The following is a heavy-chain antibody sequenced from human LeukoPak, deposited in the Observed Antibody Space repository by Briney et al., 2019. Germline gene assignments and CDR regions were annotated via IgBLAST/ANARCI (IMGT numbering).Heavy chain of an antibody. CDR3: AFNYDSSGYYDY. CDR1: GYTCTSYG. J-gene: IGHJ4*02. D-gene: IGHD3-22*01. CDR2: ISAYNGNT. Sequence: ASVKVSCKASGYTCTSYGISWVRQAPGQGLAWMGWISAYNGNTNYAQKLQGRVTMTTDTSTSTAYMELRSLRSDDTAVYYCAFNYDSSGYYDYWGQGTLVTVSS. V-gene: IGHV1-18*01.